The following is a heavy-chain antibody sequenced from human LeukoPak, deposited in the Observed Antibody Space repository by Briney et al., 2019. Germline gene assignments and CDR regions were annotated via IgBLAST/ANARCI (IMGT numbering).Heavy chain of an antibody. CDR3: VKSIGSSVWYVNFDC. V-gene: IGHV3-64D*06. CDR2: VSSNGGRT. J-gene: IGHJ4*02. D-gene: IGHD2-2*01. CDR1: VFTFSSYA. Sequence: GGSLRLSCLASVFTFSSYARHWVRQAPGKGLEYVSGVSSNGGRTYNADSVKGRFTISRDNSKNTLHLQMSSLRAEDTAVYYCVKSIGSSVWYVNFDCWGQGILVTVSS.